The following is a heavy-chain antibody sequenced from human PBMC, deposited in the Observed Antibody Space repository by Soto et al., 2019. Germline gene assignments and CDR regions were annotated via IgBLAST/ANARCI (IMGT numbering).Heavy chain of an antibody. Sequence: EVQLVESGGGLVQPGGSLKLSCEASGFTFSGSAMHWVRQASGKGLEWVGRIRSKANSYATAYAASVKGRFSISRDNSKSTLYLQVDSLRPEDAAVYYCARDPKTSGGQHWAFNYFDSWGQGTLVTVSS. D-gene: IGHD7-27*01. CDR3: ARDPKTSGGQHWAFNYFDS. J-gene: IGHJ4*02. CDR1: GFTFSGSA. V-gene: IGHV3-73*02. CDR2: IRSKANSYAT.